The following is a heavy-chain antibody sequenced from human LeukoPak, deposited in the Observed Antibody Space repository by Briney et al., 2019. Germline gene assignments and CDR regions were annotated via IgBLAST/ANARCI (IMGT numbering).Heavy chain of an antibody. CDR2: VFFNGTT. V-gene: IGHV4-59*12. Sequence: SETLSPTFTVSGGSTSTFSWAWIRQPPGKGVGWGGFVFFNGTTDYNPSLKSRVTMSLDASNNQFPLRLNSVTAADTAVYYCARDFRIMTKYVGVGVRYFHHHAMDVWGRGTTVTVSS. CDR3: ARDFRIMTKYVGVGVRYFHHHAMDV. CDR1: GGSTSTFS. D-gene: IGHD3-3*01. J-gene: IGHJ6*02.